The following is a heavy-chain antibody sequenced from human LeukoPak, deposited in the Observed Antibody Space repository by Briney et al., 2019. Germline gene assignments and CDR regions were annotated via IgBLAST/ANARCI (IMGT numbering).Heavy chain of an antibody. D-gene: IGHD3-22*01. CDR2: ISGSGGST. J-gene: IGHJ5*02. V-gene: IGHV3-23*01. CDR1: GFTFSSYA. Sequence: GGSLRLSCAASGFTFSSYAMSWVRQAPGKGLEWVSAISGSGGSTYYADSVKGRFTISRDNSKNTLYLQMNSLRAEDTAVYYCARALYYYDSSGSPRSGWFDPWGQGTLVTVSS. CDR3: ARALYYYDSSGSPRSGWFDP.